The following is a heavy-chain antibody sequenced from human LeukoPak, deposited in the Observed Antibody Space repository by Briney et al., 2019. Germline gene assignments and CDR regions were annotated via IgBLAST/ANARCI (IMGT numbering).Heavy chain of an antibody. J-gene: IGHJ4*02. V-gene: IGHV1-2*02. CDR1: GYTFTDYN. D-gene: IGHD6-6*01. CDR2: VVPNSGGT. CDR3: ATSIAAPLDY. Sequence: ASVKVSCKTSGYTFTDYNIHWIRQAPGQGLEWMGWVVPNSGGTKYAQKFQGRVTMTRDSSINTAYMELSRLTSDDTAMYYCATSIAAPLDYWGQGTPVTVSS.